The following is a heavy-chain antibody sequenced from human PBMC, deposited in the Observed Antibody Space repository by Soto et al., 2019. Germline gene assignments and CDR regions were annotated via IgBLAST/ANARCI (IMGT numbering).Heavy chain of an antibody. D-gene: IGHD2-15*01. Sequence: PGESRKISCKGSGYSFTSYWISWVRQMPGKGLEWMGMIDPNDSYTNSPPSFQGHVTISADKSISTAYLQWSSLKASDTAMYYCARGVAEDYYYYGMDVWGPGTTVTVSS. CDR1: GYSFTSYW. V-gene: IGHV5-10-1*01. J-gene: IGHJ6*02. CDR3: ARGVAEDYYYYGMDV. CDR2: IDPNDSYT.